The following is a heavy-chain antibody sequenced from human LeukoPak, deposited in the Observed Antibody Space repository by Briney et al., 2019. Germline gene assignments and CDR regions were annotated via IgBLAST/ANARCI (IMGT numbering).Heavy chain of an antibody. D-gene: IGHD3-22*01. CDR1: GYTFTGYY. CDR2: INPNSGGT. V-gene: IGHV1-2*06. CDR3: ARVLILLHYDSIGGDAFDI. J-gene: IGHJ3*02. Sequence: ASVKVSCKASGYTFTGYYMHWVRQAPGQGLEWMGRINPNSGGTNYAQKFQGRVTMTRDTSISTAYMELSRLRSDDTAGYYCARVLILLHYDSIGGDAFDIWGQGTMVTVSS.